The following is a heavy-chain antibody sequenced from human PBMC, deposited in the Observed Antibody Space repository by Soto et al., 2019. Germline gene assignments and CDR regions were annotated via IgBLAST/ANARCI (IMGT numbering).Heavy chain of an antibody. J-gene: IGHJ4*02. D-gene: IGHD6-13*01. CDR1: GGSISSGGYY. Sequence: QVQLQESGPGLVKPSQTLSLTCTVSGGSISSGGYYWSWIRQHPGKGLEWIGYIYYSGSTYYNPSLKSRVTISVDTSKNQFSLQLSSVTAADTAAYYCAGGIAAAGNDYWGQGTLVTVSS. CDR3: AGGIAAAGNDY. V-gene: IGHV4-31*03. CDR2: IYYSGST.